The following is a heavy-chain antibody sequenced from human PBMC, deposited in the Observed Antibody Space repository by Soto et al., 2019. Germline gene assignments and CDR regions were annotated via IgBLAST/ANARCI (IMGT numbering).Heavy chain of an antibody. CDR1: GGTFSSYA. CDR2: IIPIFGTA. V-gene: IGHV1-69*12. D-gene: IGHD2-2*01. CDR3: ARHVPAAGYYYGMDV. J-gene: IGHJ6*02. Sequence: QVQLVQSGAEVKKPGSSVKVSCKASGGTFSSYAISWVRQAPGQGLEWMGGIIPIFGTANYAQKFQVRVTITADESTSTAYMELSSLRSDDTAVYYCARHVPAAGYYYGMDVGGQGTTVTVSS.